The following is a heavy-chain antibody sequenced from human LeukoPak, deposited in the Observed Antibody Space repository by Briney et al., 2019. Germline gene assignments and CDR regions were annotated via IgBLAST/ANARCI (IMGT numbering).Heavy chain of an antibody. Sequence: GGSLRLSCAASGFTVSSNYMSWVRQAPGKGLEWVSVIYSGGSTYYADSVKGRFTISRHNSKNTLYLQMNSLRAEDTAVYYCARVGPGYSSGYDAFDIWGQGTMVTASS. D-gene: IGHD6-19*01. V-gene: IGHV3-53*04. J-gene: IGHJ3*02. CDR2: IYSGGST. CDR1: GFTVSSNY. CDR3: ARVGPGYSSGYDAFDI.